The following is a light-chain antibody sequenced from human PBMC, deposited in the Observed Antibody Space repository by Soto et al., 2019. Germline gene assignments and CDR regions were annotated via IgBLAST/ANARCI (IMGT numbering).Light chain of an antibody. CDR3: GTWDNSLSLPYV. J-gene: IGLJ1*01. Sequence: QSVLTQPPSVSAAPGQTVTISCSGSSSNNGNNYVSWYQQLPGTAPKLLIFENNKRPSGIPDRFSASKSGTSATLAITGLQTGDAADYYCGTWDNSLSLPYVFGTGTKLTVL. CDR1: SSNNGNNY. CDR2: ENN. V-gene: IGLV1-51*02.